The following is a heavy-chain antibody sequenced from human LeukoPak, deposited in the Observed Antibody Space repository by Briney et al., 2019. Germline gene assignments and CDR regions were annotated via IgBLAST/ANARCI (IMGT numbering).Heavy chain of an antibody. J-gene: IGHJ4*02. CDR1: EFSVGSNY. V-gene: IGHV3-66*01. CDR3: AKVGTTAHHYFDY. Sequence: GGSLRLSCAASEFSVGSNYMTWVRQAPGKGLEWVSLIYSGGSTYYADSVKGRFTISRDNSKNTLYLQMNSLRAEDTAVYYCAKVGTTAHHYFDYWGQGTLVTVSS. CDR2: IYSGGST. D-gene: IGHD1-1*01.